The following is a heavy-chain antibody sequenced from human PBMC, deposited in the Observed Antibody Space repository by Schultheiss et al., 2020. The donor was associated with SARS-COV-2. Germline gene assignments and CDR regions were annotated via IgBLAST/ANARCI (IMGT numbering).Heavy chain of an antibody. CDR2: ISYDGSNK. CDR1: GFTFNNYA. J-gene: IGHJ4*02. CDR3: ARAMYSSGWYDY. V-gene: IGHV3-30*04. D-gene: IGHD6-19*01. Sequence: GGSLRLSCATSGFTFNNYAMHWVRQAPGKGLEWVAVISYDGSNKYYADSVKGRFTISRDNSKNTLYLQMSSLRAEDTAVYYCARAMYSSGWYDYWGQGTLVTVSS.